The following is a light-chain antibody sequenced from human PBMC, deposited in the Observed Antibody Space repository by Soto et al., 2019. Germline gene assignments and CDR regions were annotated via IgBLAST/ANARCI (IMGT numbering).Light chain of an antibody. Sequence: EIVLTQSPGTLSLSPGERATLSCRASQSVGSIYLAWYQQKPGQAPRLLIYGVSNRAPGIPERFSGSGSGTDSPLTISRLEAEEFPVYYCQHYAGSPPWTFGQGTKVEIK. CDR1: QSVGSIY. CDR3: QHYAGSPPWT. J-gene: IGKJ1*01. CDR2: GVS. V-gene: IGKV3-20*01.